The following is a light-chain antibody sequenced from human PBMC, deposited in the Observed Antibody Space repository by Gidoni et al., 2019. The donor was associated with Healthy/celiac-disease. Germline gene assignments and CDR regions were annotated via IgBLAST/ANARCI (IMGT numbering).Light chain of an antibody. CDR2: AAS. Sequence: DIQMTQSPSSLSASVGDRVTITCRASQSISSYLNWYQQKPGKATKLLIYAASSLQSGVPSRFSGSGSGTDFTLTISSLQPEDFATYYCQQSYSTTHTFGQXTKLEIK. V-gene: IGKV1-39*01. CDR1: QSISSY. J-gene: IGKJ2*01. CDR3: QQSYSTTHT.